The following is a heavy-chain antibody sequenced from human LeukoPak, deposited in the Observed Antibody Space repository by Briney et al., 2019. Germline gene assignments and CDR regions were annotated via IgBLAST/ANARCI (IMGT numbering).Heavy chain of an antibody. V-gene: IGHV3-23*01. CDR3: AKDDSADAATADFDY. CDR1: GFTFDGYA. D-gene: IGHD6-13*01. CDR2: ISSSGGST. J-gene: IGHJ4*02. Sequence: GSLRLSCAASGFTFDGYAMNWVRQAPGKGLEWVSAISSSGGSTYYADSVKGRFTISRDNSKNTLYLQMNSLRAEDTAVYYCAKDDSADAATADFDYWGQGTLVTVSS.